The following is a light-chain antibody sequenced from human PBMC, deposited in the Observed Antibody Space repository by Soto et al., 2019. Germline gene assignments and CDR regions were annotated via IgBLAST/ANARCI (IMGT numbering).Light chain of an antibody. CDR2: GNS. J-gene: IGLJ3*02. CDR3: QSYDSSLSGWV. Sequence: QSVLTQPPSVSGAPGQRVTISCTGSSSKIGAGYDGHWYQQLPGTAPKLLIYGNSNRPSGVPDRFSGSKSGTSASLAITGLQAEDEADYYCQSYDSSLSGWVFGGGTKLTVL. V-gene: IGLV1-40*01. CDR1: SSKIGAGYD.